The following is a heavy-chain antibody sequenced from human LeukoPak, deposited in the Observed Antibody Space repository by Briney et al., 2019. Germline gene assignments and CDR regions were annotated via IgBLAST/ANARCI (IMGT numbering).Heavy chain of an antibody. D-gene: IGHD3-22*01. J-gene: IGHJ4*02. V-gene: IGHV4-39*01. Sequence: PSETLSLTCTVSGGSISSSSYYWGWIRQPPGKGLEWIGSIYYSGSTYYNPSLKSRVTVSVDTSKSQFSLKLSSVTAADTAVYYCARLLYDRSGYYYFDQWGQGTLVTVSS. CDR3: ARLLYDRSGYYYFDQ. CDR2: IYYSGST. CDR1: GGSISSSSYY.